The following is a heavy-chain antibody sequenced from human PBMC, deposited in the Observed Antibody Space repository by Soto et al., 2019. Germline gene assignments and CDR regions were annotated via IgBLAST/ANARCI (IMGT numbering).Heavy chain of an antibody. J-gene: IGHJ4*02. V-gene: IGHV1-2*04. CDR2: INPNSGGR. Sequence: QVQLVQSGAEVKKPGASVKVSCKASGYTFTGYYMHWVRQAPGQGLEWMGWINPNSGGRNYAQKFQGWVTMTRDTAISTAYMELSRLRSDDTAVYYCARASRPGGSGSYSLPDYWGQGTLVTVSS. CDR3: ARASRPGGSGSYSLPDY. CDR1: GYTFTGYY. D-gene: IGHD3-10*01.